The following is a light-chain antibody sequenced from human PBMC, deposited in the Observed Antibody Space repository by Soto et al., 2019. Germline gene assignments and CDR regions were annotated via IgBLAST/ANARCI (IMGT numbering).Light chain of an antibody. CDR2: GAS. V-gene: IGKV3-20*01. Sequence: EIVLTQSPGTLSLSPGERATLSCRASKSVYKNLLAWNQQKPGQAPRLLINGASNRATGIPDRFSGSGSGTDFSLTIDRLEPEDFAVYFCQQYGSSHPTFGGGTKVAIK. J-gene: IGKJ4*01. CDR1: KSVYKNL. CDR3: QQYGSSHPT.